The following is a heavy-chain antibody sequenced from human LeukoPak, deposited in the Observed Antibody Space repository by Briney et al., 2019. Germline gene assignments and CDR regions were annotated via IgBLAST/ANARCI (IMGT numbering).Heavy chain of an antibody. CDR1: GFTFSSYS. CDR3: ARQQYYYDSSGYCAPGRWYFDL. D-gene: IGHD3-22*01. Sequence: PGGSLRLSCAASGFTFSSYSMNWIRQPPGKGLEWIGSIYYSGSTYYNPSLYSRVTISVDTSKNQFSLKLSSVTAADTAVYYCARQQYYYDSSGYCAPGRWYFDLWGRGTLVTVSS. J-gene: IGHJ2*01. CDR2: IYYSGST. V-gene: IGHV4-39*01.